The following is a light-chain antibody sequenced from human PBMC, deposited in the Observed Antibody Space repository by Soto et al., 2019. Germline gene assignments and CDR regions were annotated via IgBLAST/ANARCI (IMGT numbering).Light chain of an antibody. Sequence: DIQMTQSPSSLSASVGDRVTITCRASQSMSSYLNWYQQKPGKAPKLLIYAASSLQSGVPSRFSDRESGTDFTLTISSLQPEDFATYYCQQSYSTPYTFGQGTKLEIK. CDR3: QQSYSTPYT. V-gene: IGKV1-39*01. CDR1: QSMSSY. J-gene: IGKJ2*01. CDR2: AAS.